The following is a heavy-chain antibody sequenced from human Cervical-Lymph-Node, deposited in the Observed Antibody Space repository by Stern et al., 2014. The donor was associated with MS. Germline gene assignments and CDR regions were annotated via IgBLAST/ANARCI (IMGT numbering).Heavy chain of an antibody. CDR1: GHTLTETS. CDR2: FDPEAGETGET. J-gene: IGHJ4*02. CDR3: ATMREN. V-gene: IGHV1-24*01. Sequence: QMQLVQSGAEVKKSGASVKVSCKVLGHTLTETSIHWVRQAPGKGLEWMGGFDPEAGETGETIYAQNFQARVTMTEDTSTEIAYMELSSLTSDDTAIYYCATMRENWGQGTLVIVS.